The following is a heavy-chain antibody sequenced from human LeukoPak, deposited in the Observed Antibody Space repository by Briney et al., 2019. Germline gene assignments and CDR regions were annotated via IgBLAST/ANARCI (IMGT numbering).Heavy chain of an antibody. CDR2: ISSSSSYI. CDR1: GFTFSSYS. V-gene: IGHV3-21*01. CDR3: ATSRGQWLATVDY. J-gene: IGHJ4*02. D-gene: IGHD6-19*01. Sequence: KAGGSLRLSCAASGFTFSSYSMNWVRQAPGKGLEWVSSISSSSSYIYYADSVKGRFTISRDNAKNSLYLQMNSLRAEDTAVYYCATSRGQWLATVDYWGQGTLVTVSS.